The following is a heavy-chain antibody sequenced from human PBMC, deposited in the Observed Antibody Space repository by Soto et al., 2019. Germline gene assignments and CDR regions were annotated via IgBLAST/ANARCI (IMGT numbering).Heavy chain of an antibody. CDR1: GYTFTSYG. J-gene: IGHJ5*02. D-gene: IGHD3-10*01. CDR3: ARDKPPPHYYGSGSYRNWFDP. CDR2: ISAYNGNT. V-gene: IGHV1-18*01. Sequence: ASVKVSCKASGYTFTSYGISWVRQAPGQGLEWMGWISAYNGNTNYAQKLQGRVTMTTDTSTSTAYMELRSLRSDDTAVYYCARDKPPPHYYGSGSYRNWFDPWGQGTLVTVSS.